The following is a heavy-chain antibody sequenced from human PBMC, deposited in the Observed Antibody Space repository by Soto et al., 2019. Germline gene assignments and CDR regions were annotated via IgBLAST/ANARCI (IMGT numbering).Heavy chain of an antibody. CDR1: GGSFSGYY. Sequence: SETLSLTCAVYGGSFSGYYWSWIRQPPGKGLEWIGEINHSGSTNYNPSLKSRVTISVDTSKNQFSLKLSSVTAADTAVYYFARGGICFYDFWSGDPIDNWGQETLVTVSS. CDR3: ARGGICFYDFWSGDPIDN. J-gene: IGHJ4*02. CDR2: INHSGST. D-gene: IGHD3-3*01. V-gene: IGHV4-34*01.